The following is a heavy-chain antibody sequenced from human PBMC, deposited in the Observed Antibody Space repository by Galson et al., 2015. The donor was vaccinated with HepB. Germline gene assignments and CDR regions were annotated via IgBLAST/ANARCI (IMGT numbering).Heavy chain of an antibody. Sequence: SLRLSCAASGFTFNTCSMNWVRQAPGKGLEWVSSIDGSSRSIYYADSVRGRFTISRDNAENSVYLQMNSLRAEDTAIYYCAAETFRDGFAIWGQGTMVTVSS. CDR2: IDGSSRSI. V-gene: IGHV3-21*01. D-gene: IGHD3-16*01. J-gene: IGHJ3*02. CDR3: AAETFRDGFAI. CDR1: GFTFNTCS.